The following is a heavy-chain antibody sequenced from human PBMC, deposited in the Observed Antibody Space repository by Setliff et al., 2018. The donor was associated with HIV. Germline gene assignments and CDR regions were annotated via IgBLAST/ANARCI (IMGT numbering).Heavy chain of an antibody. CDR3: VRDRRRSYHFDY. D-gene: IGHD2-2*01. Sequence: SETLSLTCAVSGASISSSNWWRWVRQTPGKGLEWIGSIFYSGSTDYNPSLKSRVTISIDTSKRQFSPNLISVTAADTAVYYCVRDRRRSYHFDYWGQGTLVTVSS. CDR2: IFYSGST. V-gene: IGHV4-4*02. J-gene: IGHJ4*02. CDR1: GASISSSNW.